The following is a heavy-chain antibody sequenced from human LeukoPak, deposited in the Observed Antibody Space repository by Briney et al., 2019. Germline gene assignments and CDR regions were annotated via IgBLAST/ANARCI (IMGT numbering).Heavy chain of an antibody. Sequence: GGSLRLSCAVSGFTLSSYEMNWVRQAPGKGLEWVSYISSSGSTIYYADSVKGRFTISRDNAKNSLYLQMNSLRAEDTAVYYCARDSPPRRGYYYYYGMDVWGQGTTVTVSS. CDR2: ISSSGSTI. CDR1: GFTLSSYE. CDR3: ARDSPPRRGYYYYYGMDV. D-gene: IGHD3-10*01. V-gene: IGHV3-48*03. J-gene: IGHJ6*02.